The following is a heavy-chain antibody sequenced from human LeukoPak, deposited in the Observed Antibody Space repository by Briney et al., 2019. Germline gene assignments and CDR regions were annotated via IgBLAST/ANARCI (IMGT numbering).Heavy chain of an antibody. J-gene: IGHJ4*02. CDR2: INSDGTST. Sequence: PGRSLRLSCAASGFTFSSYWMHWVRQAPGTGLVWVSRINSDGTSTTYADSVKGRFTISRDNAKNTLYVQMNSLRAEDAAVYYCARGRGSGLWYFDYWGQGTLVTVSS. V-gene: IGHV3-74*01. D-gene: IGHD6-19*01. CDR1: GFTFSSYW. CDR3: ARGRGSGLWYFDY.